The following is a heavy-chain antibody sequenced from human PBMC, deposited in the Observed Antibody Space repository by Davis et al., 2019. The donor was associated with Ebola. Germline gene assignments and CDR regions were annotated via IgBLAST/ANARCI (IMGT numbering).Heavy chain of an antibody. D-gene: IGHD3-10*01. V-gene: IGHV4-34*01. CDR1: GGSFSGYY. Sequence: SETLSLTCAVYGGSFSGYYWSWIRQPPGKGLEWIGEINHSGSTNYNPSLKSRVTISVDTSKNQFSLKLSSVTAADTAVYYCAKTHMGLGELSEIPPWWWFDPWGQGTLVTVSS. CDR2: INHSGST. J-gene: IGHJ5*02. CDR3: AKTHMGLGELSEIPPWWWFDP.